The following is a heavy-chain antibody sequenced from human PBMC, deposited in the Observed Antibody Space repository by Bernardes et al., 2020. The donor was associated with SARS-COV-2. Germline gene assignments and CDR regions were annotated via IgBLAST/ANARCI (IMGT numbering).Heavy chain of an antibody. J-gene: IGHJ5*02. CDR1: GFTFSSYA. Sequence: GGSLRLSCAASGFTFSSYAMSWVRQAPGKGLEWVSAISGSGGSTYYADSVKGRFTISRDNSKNTLYLQMNSLRAEDTAVYYCAKDSVPILPFSEWSISPSHWFDPWGQGTLVTVSS. CDR3: AKDSVPILPFSEWSISPSHWFDP. CDR2: ISGSGGST. V-gene: IGHV3-23*01. D-gene: IGHD3-3*01.